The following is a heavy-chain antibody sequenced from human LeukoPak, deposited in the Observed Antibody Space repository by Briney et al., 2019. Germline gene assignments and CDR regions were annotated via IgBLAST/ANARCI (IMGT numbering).Heavy chain of an antibody. CDR3: ARDPAQSYYTDV. J-gene: IGHJ6*03. Sequence: ASVKVSCKASGCRFTAYYIHWVRQAPGQGLEWMGWINPKSPGTNYAQKFQGRVTMTRDTSISTAYMELSSLTSDDTAVYYCARDPAQSYYTDVWGIGTTVIVSS. V-gene: IGHV1-2*02. CDR2: INPKSPGT. CDR1: GCRFTAYY.